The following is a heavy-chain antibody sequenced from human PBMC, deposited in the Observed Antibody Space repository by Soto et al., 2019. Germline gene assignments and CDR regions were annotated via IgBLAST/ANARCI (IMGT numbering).Heavy chain of an antibody. CDR2: IIPIFGTA. J-gene: IGHJ6*04. CDR3: AQNSIAARRGYYYYGMDV. D-gene: IGHD6-6*01. CDR1: GGTFSSYA. Sequence: ASVKVSCKASGGTFSSYAISWVRQAPGQGLEWMGGIIPIFGTANYAQKFQGRVTITADESTSTAYMELSSLRSEDTAVYYCAQNSIAARRGYYYYGMDVWGKGTTVTVSS. V-gene: IGHV1-69*13.